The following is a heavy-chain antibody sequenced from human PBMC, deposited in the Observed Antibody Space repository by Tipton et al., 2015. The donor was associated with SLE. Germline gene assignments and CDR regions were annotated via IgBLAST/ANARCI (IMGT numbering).Heavy chain of an antibody. CDR2: IYYSGST. J-gene: IGHJ5*01. D-gene: IGHD2-15*01. V-gene: IGHV4-59*13. CDR1: GGSISSYY. Sequence: TLSLTCTVSGGSISSYYWSWIRQPPGKGLEWIGFIYYSGSTNYNPSLKTRVIMSVETSRNQFSLKLTSVTAADSAVYYCARSAGYCSGGRCYRSCGFDSWGQGTVVTVSS. CDR3: ARSAGYCSGGRCYRSCGFDS.